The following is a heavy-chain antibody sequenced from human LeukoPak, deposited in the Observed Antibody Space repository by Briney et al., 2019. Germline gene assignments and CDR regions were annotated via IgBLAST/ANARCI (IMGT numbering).Heavy chain of an antibody. D-gene: IGHD3-16*01. J-gene: IGHJ2*01. CDR3: ARLKLGAYFDL. V-gene: IGHV4-34*01. Sequence: SETLSLTCAVYGGSFSGYYWSWIRQPPGKGLEWIGEITHSGSTNYNPSLKSRVTISVDTSKNQFSLKLSSVTAADTAVYYCARLKLGAYFDLWGRGTLVTVSS. CDR2: ITHSGST. CDR1: GGSFSGYY.